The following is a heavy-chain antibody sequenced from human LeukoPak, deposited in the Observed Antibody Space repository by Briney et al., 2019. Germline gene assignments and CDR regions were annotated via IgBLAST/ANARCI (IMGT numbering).Heavy chain of an antibody. CDR3: ARAGRGQQLVTYYFDY. V-gene: IGHV3-33*01. D-gene: IGHD6-13*01. J-gene: IGHJ4*02. Sequence: PGGSLRLSCAASGFTFSSYGMHWVRQAPGKGLEWVAVIWYDGSNKYYADSVKGRFTISRDNSKNTLYLQMNSLRAEDRAVYYCARAGRGQQLVTYYFDYWGQGTLVTVSS. CDR2: IWYDGSNK. CDR1: GFTFSSYG.